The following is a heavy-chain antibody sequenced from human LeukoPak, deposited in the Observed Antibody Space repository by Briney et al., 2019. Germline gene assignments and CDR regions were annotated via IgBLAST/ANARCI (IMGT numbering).Heavy chain of an antibody. CDR3: ARAYCSSTSCYRAFDY. CDR2: ISPNSGGT. CDR1: GYTFTGYY. D-gene: IGHD2-2*01. V-gene: IGHV1-2*06. Sequence: GASVKVSCKASGYTFTGYYMHWVRQAPGQGLEWMGRISPNSGGTNYAQKFQGRVTMTRDTSISTAYMELSRLRSDDTAVYYCARAYCSSTSCYRAFDYWGQGTLVTVSS. J-gene: IGHJ4*02.